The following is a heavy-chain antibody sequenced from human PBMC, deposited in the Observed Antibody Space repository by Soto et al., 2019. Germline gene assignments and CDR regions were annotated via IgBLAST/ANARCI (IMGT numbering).Heavy chain of an antibody. CDR2: IYPGDSDA. V-gene: IGHV5-51*01. CDR3: ARQNGDYPLSFDY. Sequence: GESLKISCKGSGYSFTTYWIGWVRQMPGKGLEWMGIIYPGDSDARYSPSFQGQVTISADKSISTAYLQWSSLKASDTAMYYCARQNGDYPLSFDYWGQGTLVTVSS. D-gene: IGHD4-17*01. J-gene: IGHJ4*02. CDR1: GYSFTTYW.